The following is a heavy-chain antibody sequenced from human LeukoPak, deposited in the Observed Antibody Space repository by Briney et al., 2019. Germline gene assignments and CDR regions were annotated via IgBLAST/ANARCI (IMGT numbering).Heavy chain of an antibody. V-gene: IGHV4-61*02. CDR2: ISPSGST. Sequence: SETLSLTCIVSGGSISGNYYWSWIRQPAGKGLEWIGRISPSGSTKYNPSLKSRVTISVDTSKNQFSLGLSSVTAADPAVYYCAREFWNYRSGNLQAFDIWGQGTMVTVSS. CDR3: AREFWNYRSGNLQAFDI. D-gene: IGHD3-10*01. CDR1: GGSISGNYY. J-gene: IGHJ3*02.